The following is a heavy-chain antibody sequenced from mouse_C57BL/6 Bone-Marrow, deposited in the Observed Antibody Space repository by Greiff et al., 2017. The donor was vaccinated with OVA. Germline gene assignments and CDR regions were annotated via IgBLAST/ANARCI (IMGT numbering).Heavy chain of an antibody. D-gene: IGHD2-3*01. Sequence: QVQLQQSGPGILQPSQTLSLTCSFSGFSLSTFGMGVGWIRQPSGKGLEWLAHIWWDDDKYYKPALKSRLTISKDTSKNQVFLKIANVDTADTATYYCARSYDGYSYYAMDYWGQGTSVTVSS. V-gene: IGHV8-8*01. CDR3: ARSYDGYSYYAMDY. CDR2: IWWDDDK. CDR1: GFSLSTFGMG. J-gene: IGHJ4*01.